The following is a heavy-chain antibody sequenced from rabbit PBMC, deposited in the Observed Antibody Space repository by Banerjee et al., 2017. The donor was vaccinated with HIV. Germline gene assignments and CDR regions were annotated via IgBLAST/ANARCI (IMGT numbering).Heavy chain of an antibody. CDR3: ATGYSSAFNL. CDR1: GFSLSSYS. D-gene: IGHD4-1*01. CDR2: ISTGGSA. J-gene: IGHJ4*01. V-gene: IGHV1S17*01. Sequence: ETGGGLVQPGGSLTLTCTVSGFSLSSYSMNWVRQAPGKGLEYIGWISTGGSAYYASWAKGRFTISKTSTTVDLKMTSLTAADTATYFCATGYSSAFNLWGPGTLVTVS.